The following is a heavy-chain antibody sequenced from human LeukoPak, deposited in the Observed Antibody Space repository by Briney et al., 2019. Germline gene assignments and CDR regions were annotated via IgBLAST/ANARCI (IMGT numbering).Heavy chain of an antibody. D-gene: IGHD3-22*01. J-gene: IGHJ4*02. Sequence: PSETLSLTRTVSGGSISSYYWSWIRQPPGKGLEWIGYIYYSGSTNYNPSLKSRVTISVDTSKNQFSLKLSSVTAADTAVYYCARLDSSGYYQSFDYWGQGTLVTVSS. CDR3: ARLDSSGYYQSFDY. CDR2: IYYSGST. CDR1: GGSISSYY. V-gene: IGHV4-59*01.